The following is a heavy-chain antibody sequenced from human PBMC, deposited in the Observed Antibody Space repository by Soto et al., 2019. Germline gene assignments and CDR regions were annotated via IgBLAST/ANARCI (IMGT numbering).Heavy chain of an antibody. V-gene: IGHV3-21*01. CDR3: ARASVPVAGTSDY. J-gene: IGHJ4*02. CDR2: ISSSSSYI. Sequence: PGGSLRLSCAASGFTFSNYNMNWVRQAPGKGLEWVSSISSSSSYIYYGDSVKGRFTISRDNAKNSLYLQMNSLRAEDTAVYYCARASVPVAGTSDYWGQGTLVTVSS. D-gene: IGHD6-19*01. CDR1: GFTFSNYN.